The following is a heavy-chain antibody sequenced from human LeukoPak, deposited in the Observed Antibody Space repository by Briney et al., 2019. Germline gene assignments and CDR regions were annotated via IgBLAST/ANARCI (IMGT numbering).Heavy chain of an antibody. D-gene: IGHD3-3*01. V-gene: IGHV3-23*01. CDR2: ISGSGGST. Sequence: ETLSLTCTVSGGSISSHYWTWIRQPAGKGLEWVSGISGSGGSTYYADSVKGRFTISRDNSKNMLYLQMNSLRAEDTAVYYCAKVDGITIFEVFDYWGQGTLVTVSS. CDR3: AKVDGITIFEVFDY. J-gene: IGHJ4*02. CDR1: GGSISSHY.